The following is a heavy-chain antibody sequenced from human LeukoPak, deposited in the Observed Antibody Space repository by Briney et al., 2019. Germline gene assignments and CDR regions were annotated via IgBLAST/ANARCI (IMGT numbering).Heavy chain of an antibody. D-gene: IGHD3-9*01. CDR3: ARHTQLRYFDWLLADPFDY. CDR1: GGSFSGYY. V-gene: IGHV4-34*01. J-gene: IGHJ4*02. Sequence: SETLSLTCAVYGGSFSGYYWSWIRQPPGKGLEWIGEINHSGSTNYNPSLKSRVTISVDTSKNQFSLKLSSVTAADTAVYYCARHTQLRYFDWLLADPFDYWGQGTLVTVSS. CDR2: INHSGST.